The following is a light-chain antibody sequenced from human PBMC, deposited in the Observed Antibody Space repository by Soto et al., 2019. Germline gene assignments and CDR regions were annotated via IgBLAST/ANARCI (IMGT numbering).Light chain of an antibody. CDR3: QQYNNWPPIT. Sequence: EIVLTQSPGTLSLSPGERATLSCRASQSVSSNYLAWYQQKPGRAPRLLIYGASTRAAGIPARFSGSGSGTEFTLTISGLQSEDFAVYYCQQYNNWPPITFGQGTRLEIK. J-gene: IGKJ5*01. CDR2: GAS. CDR1: QSVSSN. V-gene: IGKV3-15*01.